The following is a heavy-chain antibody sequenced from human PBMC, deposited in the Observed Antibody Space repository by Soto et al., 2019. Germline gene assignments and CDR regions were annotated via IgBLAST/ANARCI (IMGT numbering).Heavy chain of an antibody. Sequence: QVQLVESGGGVVQPGRSLRLSCAASGFTFNSFGMHWVRQAPGKGLEWVAVISYDGGNKYYADSVKGRFTISRDNSKNTLYLQMNILRAEDTAVYYCATEGPNRYYDFWSGYYTAYYGMDVWGQGTTVTVSS. CDR2: ISYDGGNK. D-gene: IGHD3-3*01. CDR1: GFTFNSFG. CDR3: ATEGPNRYYDFWSGYYTAYYGMDV. J-gene: IGHJ6*02. V-gene: IGHV3-30*03.